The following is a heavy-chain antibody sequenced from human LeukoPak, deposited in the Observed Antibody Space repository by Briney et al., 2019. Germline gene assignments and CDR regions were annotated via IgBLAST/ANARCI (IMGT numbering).Heavy chain of an antibody. Sequence: PGGSLRLSCAASGFTFSSYSMNWVRQAPGKGLEWVSYISSSSSTIYYADSVKGRFTISRDNAKNSLYLQMNSLRAEDTAVYYCARADYSNLFDYWGQGTLVTVSS. CDR1: GFTFSSYS. J-gene: IGHJ4*02. D-gene: IGHD4-11*01. CDR2: ISSSSSTI. V-gene: IGHV3-48*04. CDR3: ARADYSNLFDY.